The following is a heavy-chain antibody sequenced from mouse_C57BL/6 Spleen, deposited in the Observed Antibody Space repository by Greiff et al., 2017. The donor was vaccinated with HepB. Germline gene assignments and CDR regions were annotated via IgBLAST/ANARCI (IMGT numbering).Heavy chain of an antibody. J-gene: IGHJ2*01. V-gene: IGHV1-69*01. CDR3: ARTGGYFDY. CDR1: GYTFTSYW. CDR2: IDPSDSYT. Sequence: VKLQESGAELVMPGASVKLSCKASGYTFTSYWMHWVKQRPGQGLEWIGEIDPSDSYTNYNQKFKGKSTLTVDKSSSTAYMQLSSLTSEDSAVYYCARTGGYFDYWGQGTTLTVSS.